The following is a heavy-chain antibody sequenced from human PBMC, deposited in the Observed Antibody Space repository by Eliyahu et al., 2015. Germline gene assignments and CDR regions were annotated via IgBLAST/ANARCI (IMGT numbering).Heavy chain of an antibody. CDR3: ARSSGSSYMWYFDL. V-gene: IGHV5-51*01. D-gene: IGHD6-6*01. CDR2: IYPGDSDT. Sequence: EVQLVQSGAEVKKPGEYLKISCKASGYSFTTYWIGWVRQMPGKGLEWMGVIYPGDSDTKYSPSLRGQVTISADKSISTAYPQWSRLEASDTPMYYCARSSGSSYMWYFDLWGRGTQVTVSS. J-gene: IGHJ2*01. CDR1: GYSFTTYW.